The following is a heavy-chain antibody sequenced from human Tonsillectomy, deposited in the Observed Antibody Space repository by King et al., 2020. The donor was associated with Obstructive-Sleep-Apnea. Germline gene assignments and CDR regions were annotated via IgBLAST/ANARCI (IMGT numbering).Heavy chain of an antibody. D-gene: IGHD2-15*01. J-gene: IGHJ4*02. V-gene: IGHV3-30*02. CDR1: GFTFSSYG. Sequence: VQLVESGGGVVQPGGSLRLSCAASGFTFSSYGMHWVRQAPGKGLEWVAFIRYDGSNKYYIDSVKGRFTISRDNSKNTLYLQMNSLGAEDTAVYYCAKDLCGYCSGTSCYDTFDYWGQGTLVTVSS. CDR2: IRYDGSNK. CDR3: AKDLCGYCSGTSCYDTFDY.